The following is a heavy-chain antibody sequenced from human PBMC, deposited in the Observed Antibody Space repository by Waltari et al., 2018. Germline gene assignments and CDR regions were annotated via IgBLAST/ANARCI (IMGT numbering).Heavy chain of an antibody. CDR3: ARGDFRLSYYYMDV. CDR2: SSPNSGDT. CDR1: GYTFTGYY. Sequence: QVQLVQSGAEVKKPGASVKVSCKASGYTFTGYYIHWVRQAPGQGLEWMGWSSPNSGDTNDAQKFQGRVTMTRDTSTTTAYMELSRLTSDDTAVFYCARGDFRLSYYYMDVWGKGTTVTVSS. V-gene: IGHV1-2*02. D-gene: IGHD3-3*01. J-gene: IGHJ6*03.